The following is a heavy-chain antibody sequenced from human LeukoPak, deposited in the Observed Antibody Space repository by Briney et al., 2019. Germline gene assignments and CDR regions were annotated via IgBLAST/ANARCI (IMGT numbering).Heavy chain of an antibody. Sequence: GASVKVSCKASGYTFTSYGLSWVRQAPGQGLEWMGWISTYNGNTNYAQKLQGRVTMTTDTSTSTAYMELRSLRSDDTAVYYCARDFTPMIVVVISTFAFDIWGQGTMVTVSS. V-gene: IGHV1-18*01. CDR1: GYTFTSYG. CDR3: ARDFTPMIVVVISTFAFDI. D-gene: IGHD3-22*01. J-gene: IGHJ3*02. CDR2: ISTYNGNT.